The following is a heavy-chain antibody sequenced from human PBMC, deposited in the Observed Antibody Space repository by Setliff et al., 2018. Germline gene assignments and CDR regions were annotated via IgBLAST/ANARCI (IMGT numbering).Heavy chain of an antibody. D-gene: IGHD3-3*01. CDR1: GGSISSHY. V-gene: IGHV4-59*11. Sequence: SETLSLTCTVSGGSISSHYWSWIRQPPGKGLEWIGSIYYSGSTNYNPSLKSRVTISVDTSKNQFSLKLSSVTAADTAVYYCARAAPYYNFWSGYSMKNAFDIWGQGTMVTVSS. J-gene: IGHJ3*02. CDR3: ARAAPYYNFWSGYSMKNAFDI. CDR2: IYYSGST.